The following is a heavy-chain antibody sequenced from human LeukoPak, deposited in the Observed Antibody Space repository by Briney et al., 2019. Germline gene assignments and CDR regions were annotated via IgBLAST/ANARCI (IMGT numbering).Heavy chain of an antibody. Sequence: SETLSLTCSVSGGSISSYYWSWIRQPPGKGLEWIGYIFYSGSTKYNPSLKSRVTISVDTSKNQFSLKLSSVTAADTAVYYCASSKTNGDSSGWYAWFDPWGQGTLVTVSS. J-gene: IGHJ5*02. D-gene: IGHD6-19*01. CDR3: ASSKTNGDSSGWYAWFDP. V-gene: IGHV4-59*01. CDR2: IFYSGST. CDR1: GGSISSYY.